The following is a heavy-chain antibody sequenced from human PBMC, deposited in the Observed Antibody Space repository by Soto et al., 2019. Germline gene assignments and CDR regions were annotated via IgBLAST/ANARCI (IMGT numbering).Heavy chain of an antibody. D-gene: IGHD3-10*01. CDR2: ISAYNGNT. CDR1: GYTFTSYG. CDR3: ARDVLWFGELFPPSYYYYGMDV. V-gene: IGHV1-18*01. J-gene: IGHJ6*02. Sequence: ASVKVSCKASGYTFTSYGISWVRQAPGQGLEWMGWISAYNGNTNYAQKLQGRVTMTTDTSTSTAYMELRSLRSDDTAVYYCARDVLWFGELFPPSYYYYGMDVWAQGTTVTVSS.